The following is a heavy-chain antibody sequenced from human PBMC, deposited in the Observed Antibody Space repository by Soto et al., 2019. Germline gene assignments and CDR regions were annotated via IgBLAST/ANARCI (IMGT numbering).Heavy chain of an antibody. V-gene: IGHV4-39*01. Sequence: PSETLSLTCTVSGGSISSSSYYWGWTRQPPGKGLEWIGIIHYSGSTYYNPSLKSRVIISADTSKNQFSLKLTSVTAADTAVYYCARHKVIVPGAKSFGYWGQGTLVTVSS. CDR1: GGSISSSSYY. CDR3: ARHKVIVPGAKSFGY. CDR2: IHYSGST. J-gene: IGHJ4*02. D-gene: IGHD1-26*01.